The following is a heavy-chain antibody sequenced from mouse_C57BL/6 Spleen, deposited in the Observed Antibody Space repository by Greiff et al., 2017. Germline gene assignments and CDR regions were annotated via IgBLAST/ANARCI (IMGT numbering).Heavy chain of an antibody. CDR2: IDPSDSET. J-gene: IGHJ1*03. Sequence: QVQLQQPGAELVRPGSSVKLSCKASGYTFTSYWMHWVKQRPIQGLEWIGNIDPSDSETHYNQKFKDKATLTVDKSSSTAYMQVSSLTSEDSAVYYCARRDYYGSSYWYFDVWGTGTTVTVSS. D-gene: IGHD1-1*01. CDR3: ARRDYYGSSYWYFDV. CDR1: GYTFTSYW. V-gene: IGHV1-52*01.